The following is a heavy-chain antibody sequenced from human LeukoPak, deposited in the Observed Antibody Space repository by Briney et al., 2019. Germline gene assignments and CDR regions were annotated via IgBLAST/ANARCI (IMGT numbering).Heavy chain of an antibody. J-gene: IGHJ4*02. CDR3: ARDLAYSSSWYEPDY. V-gene: IGHV3-33*01. CDR2: IWYDGSNK. Sequence: GGSLRLSCAASGFTFSSYGMPWVRQAPGKGLEWVAVIWYDGSNKYYADSVKGRFTISRDNSKNTLYLQMNSLRAEDTAVYYCARDLAYSSSWYEPDYWGQGTLVTVSS. D-gene: IGHD6-13*01. CDR1: GFTFSSYG.